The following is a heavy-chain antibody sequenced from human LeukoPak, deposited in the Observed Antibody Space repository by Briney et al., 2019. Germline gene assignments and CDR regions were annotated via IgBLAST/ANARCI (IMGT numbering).Heavy chain of an antibody. CDR3: ARVYGSGSYHMDV. V-gene: IGHV3-53*01. CDR2: IYSGGST. Sequence: GGSLRLSCAASGFTVSSNYMSWVRQAPGKGLEWVSVIYSGGSTYYADSVKGRFTISRDNSKNTLYLQMNSLRAEDTAVYYCARVYGSGSYHMDVWGKGTTVTVSS. J-gene: IGHJ6*03. D-gene: IGHD3-10*01. CDR1: GFTVSSNY.